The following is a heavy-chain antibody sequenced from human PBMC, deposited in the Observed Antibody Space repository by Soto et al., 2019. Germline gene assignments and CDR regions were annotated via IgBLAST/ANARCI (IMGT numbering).Heavy chain of an antibody. CDR1: GGSISSGGYS. CDR2: IYHSGST. J-gene: IGHJ4*02. D-gene: IGHD5-12*01. Sequence: QLQLQESGSGLVKPSQTLSRTCAVSGGSISSGGYSWSWIRQPPGKGLEWIGYIYHSGSTYYNPSLKSRVTISVDRSKNQCSLKLSSVTAADTAVYYCASGRWLQLSFDYWGQGTLVTVSS. V-gene: IGHV4-30-2*01. CDR3: ASGRWLQLSFDY.